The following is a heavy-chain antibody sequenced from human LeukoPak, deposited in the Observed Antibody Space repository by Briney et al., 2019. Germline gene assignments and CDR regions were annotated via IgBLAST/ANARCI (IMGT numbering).Heavy chain of an antibody. Sequence: GGSLRLSCVGSGFTFRSHAMSWVRQAAEKGLEFVSGIYENGGTTYYADSVKGRFSISRDNSKNTLYLQMDSLRGEDTAVYYCAKDFRIGYSAHFDYWGQGALVTVSS. CDR3: AKDFRIGYSAHFDY. CDR1: GFTFRSHA. CDR2: IYENGGTT. J-gene: IGHJ4*02. D-gene: IGHD2-21*01. V-gene: IGHV3-23*01.